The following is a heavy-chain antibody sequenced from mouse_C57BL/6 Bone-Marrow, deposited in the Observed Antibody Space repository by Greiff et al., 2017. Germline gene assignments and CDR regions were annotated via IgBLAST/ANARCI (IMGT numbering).Heavy chain of an antibody. CDR3: ASPAYYSNYPFAY. CDR2: IHPNSGST. CDR1: GYTFTSYW. Sequence: VQLQQSGAELVKPGASVKLSCKASGYTFTSYWMHWVKQRPGQGLEWIGMIHPNSGSTNYNEKFKSKATLTVDKSSSTAYMQLSSLTSEDSAVYYCASPAYYSNYPFAYWGQGTLVTVSA. J-gene: IGHJ3*01. V-gene: IGHV1-64*01. D-gene: IGHD2-5*01.